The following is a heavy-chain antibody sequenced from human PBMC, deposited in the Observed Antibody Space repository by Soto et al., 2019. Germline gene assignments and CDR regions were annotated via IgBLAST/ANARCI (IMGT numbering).Heavy chain of an antibody. D-gene: IGHD1-26*01. CDR3: ARAVYRRGTYYAVDN. CDR1: GYTPTNYD. J-gene: IGHJ4*02. Sequence: QVPLVQSGPEVKKPGASVTVSCKTSGYTPTNYDIGWVRQAPGQGLEWMGWISAYNGNRNSAQKLQGRLTMTTDTATKTAYMELGSPRSDDTAVYFCARAVYRRGTYYAVDNWGQGTLVTVSS. CDR2: ISAYNGNR. V-gene: IGHV1-18*01.